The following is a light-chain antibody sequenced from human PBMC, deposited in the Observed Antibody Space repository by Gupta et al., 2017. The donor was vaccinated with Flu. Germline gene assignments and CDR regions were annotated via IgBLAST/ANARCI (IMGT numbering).Light chain of an antibody. CDR3: AAWDDSRKGGV. Sequence: RVTISFSGSSSKIGSNTVNWYQQFPGTAPHLLIYNDNERPSGVPARLSASKSGTSASLAISGLQSEDEADYYCAAWDDSRKGGVFGGGTKLTVL. V-gene: IGLV1-44*01. CDR1: SSKIGSNT. J-gene: IGLJ2*01. CDR2: NDN.